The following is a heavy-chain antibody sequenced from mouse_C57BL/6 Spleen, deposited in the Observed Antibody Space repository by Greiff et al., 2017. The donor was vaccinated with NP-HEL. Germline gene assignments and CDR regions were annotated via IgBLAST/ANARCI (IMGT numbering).Heavy chain of an antibody. V-gene: IGHV7-3*01. CDR3: ARYSDYVLYYAMDY. D-gene: IGHD2-4*01. CDR2: IRNKANGYTT. Sequence: EVKLVESGGGLVQPGGSLSLSCAASGFTFTDYYMSWVRQPPGKALEWLGFIRNKANGYTTEYSVSVKGQFTISRDNSQTILNLQMNALRVEYSATYYCARYSDYVLYYAMDYWGQGTSVTVSA. J-gene: IGHJ4*01. CDR1: GFTFTDYY.